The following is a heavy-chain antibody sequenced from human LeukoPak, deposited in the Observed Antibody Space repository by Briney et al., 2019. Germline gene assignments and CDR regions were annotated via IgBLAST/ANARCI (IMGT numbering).Heavy chain of an antibody. D-gene: IGHD3-10*01. J-gene: IGHJ6*03. CDR2: INPSSGGT. V-gene: IGHV1-2*02. CDR1: GYTFTGYY. CDR3: ARGVTGIYYYYYMDV. Sequence: ASVKVSCKASGYTFTGYYIHWVRQAPGQGLEWMGWINPSSGGTNYAQKFQGRVTMTRDTSISTVYMELSRLNSDDTAVYYCARGVTGIYYYYYMDVWGTGTTVTVSS.